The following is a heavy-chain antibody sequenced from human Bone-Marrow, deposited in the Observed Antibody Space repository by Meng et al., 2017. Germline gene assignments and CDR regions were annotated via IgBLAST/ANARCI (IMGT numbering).Heavy chain of an antibody. D-gene: IGHD6-13*01. CDR3: ARDEDISAAGKLFGDY. V-gene: IGHV1-2*06. CDR2: INPKSGDT. J-gene: IGHJ4*02. Sequence: QVQLVQSGAEVKKPAASGKVSCKAAGYTFPVYWLHWVRRAPGQGLEWRGRINPKSGDTHYAQRFQGRVTMTGDTSISTAYMELSGLRSDDTAMYYCARDEDISAAGKLFGDYWGQGTLVTVSS. CDR1: GYTFPVYW.